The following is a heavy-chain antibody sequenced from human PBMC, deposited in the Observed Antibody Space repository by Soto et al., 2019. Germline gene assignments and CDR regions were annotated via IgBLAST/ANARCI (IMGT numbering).Heavy chain of an antibody. CDR1: GFTFSSYA. J-gene: IGHJ4*02. V-gene: IGHV3-23*01. CDR3: AKPSITKIVVVITHYYCVEY. D-gene: IGHD3-22*01. CDR2: LTGSDGST. Sequence: EVQLLESGGGLVQPGGSLRLSCAASGFTFSSYAMLWVRQAPGKGLEWVSVLTGSDGSTYYADSVKGRFTISRDNSKNALNLQMNSMKAEDTAVYYCAKPSITKIVVVITHYYCVEYWGQGTLVTVSS.